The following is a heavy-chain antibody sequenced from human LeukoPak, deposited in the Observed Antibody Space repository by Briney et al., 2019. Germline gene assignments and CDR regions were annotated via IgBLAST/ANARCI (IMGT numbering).Heavy chain of an antibody. CDR3: ARGRDYRPPEDY. CDR1: GFTFSSYA. V-gene: IGHV3-30-3*01. D-gene: IGHD4-11*01. Sequence: PGRSLRLSCAASGFTFSSYAMHWVRQAPGKGLEWVAVISYDGSNKYYADSVKGRFTISRDNSKNTLYLQMNSLRAEDTAVYYCARGRDYRPPEDYWGQGTLVTVSS. CDR2: ISYDGSNK. J-gene: IGHJ4*02.